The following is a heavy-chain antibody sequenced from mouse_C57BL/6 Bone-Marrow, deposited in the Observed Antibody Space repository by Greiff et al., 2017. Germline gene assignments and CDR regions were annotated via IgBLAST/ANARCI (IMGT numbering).Heavy chain of an antibody. D-gene: IGHD2-4*01. J-gene: IGHJ1*03. CDR3: AKKGNDYGGFYWYFDV. CDR2: IWRGGST. V-gene: IGHV2-5*01. Sequence: QVQLQQSGPGLVQPSQSLSITCTVSGFSLTGYGVHWVRQSPGKGLEWLGVIWRGGSTDYNAAFMSSLSISTDDSKSPVFFKMNSLQADDTAIYYCAKKGNDYGGFYWYFDVWGTGTTVTVSS. CDR1: GFSLTGYG.